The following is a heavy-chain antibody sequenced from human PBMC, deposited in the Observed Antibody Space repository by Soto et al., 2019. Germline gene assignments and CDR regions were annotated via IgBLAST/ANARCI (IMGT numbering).Heavy chain of an antibody. CDR2: XNXXXXXT. J-gene: IGHJ4*02. CDR3: ARIGDGSSNY. Sequence: ASAKVCCEACGDTFTSSEIHWVRQATGQGLEXXGXXNXXXXXTXXAQKFQGRVTMTRNTSISTAYMELSSLRSEDTAVYYCARIGDGSSNYWGQGTLVTVSS. CDR1: GDTFTSSE. D-gene: IGHD2-21*01. V-gene: IGHV1-8*01.